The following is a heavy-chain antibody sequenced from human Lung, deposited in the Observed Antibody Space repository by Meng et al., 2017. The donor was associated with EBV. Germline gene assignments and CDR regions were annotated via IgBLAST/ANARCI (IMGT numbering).Heavy chain of an antibody. D-gene: IGHD1-26*01. J-gene: IGHJ4*02. CDR1: GFTFSSYA. Sequence: QVQLVGSGGGVVQPGRSLRFSCAASGFTFSSYAMHWVRQAPGKGLEWVAVISYDGSNKYYADSVKGRFTISRDNSKNTLYLQMNSLRAEDTAVYYCARDFEWELPGYWGQGTLVTVSS. CDR3: ARDFEWELPGY. V-gene: IGHV3-30-3*01. CDR2: ISYDGSNK.